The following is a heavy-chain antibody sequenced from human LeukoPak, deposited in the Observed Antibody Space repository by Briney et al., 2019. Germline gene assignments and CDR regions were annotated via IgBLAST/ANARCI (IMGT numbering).Heavy chain of an antibody. D-gene: IGHD6-13*01. J-gene: IGHJ4*02. CDR1: GFTFSSYA. Sequence: GGSLRLSCAASGFTFSSYAMSWARQAPGKGLEWVSGISGNGGGTYYADSVKGRFAISRDNSKNTLYLQMNSLRAEDTAVYYCAKSFGYSRSWFDYWGQGTLVTVSS. CDR3: AKSFGYSRSWFDY. V-gene: IGHV3-23*01. CDR2: ISGNGGGT.